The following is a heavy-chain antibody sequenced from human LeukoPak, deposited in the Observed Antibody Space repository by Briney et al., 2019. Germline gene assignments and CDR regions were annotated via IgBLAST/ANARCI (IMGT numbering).Heavy chain of an antibody. V-gene: IGHV3-11*01. J-gene: IGHJ4*02. Sequence: PGGSLRLSCAASGFTFSDYYMSWIRQAPGKGLEWVSYISSSGSTIYYADSVKGRFTISRDNAKNSLYLQMNSLRAEDTALYYCAKGGYSGYDRGYYFDYWGQGTLVTVSS. CDR3: AKGGYSGYDRGYYFDY. CDR2: ISSSGSTI. D-gene: IGHD5-12*01. CDR1: GFTFSDYY.